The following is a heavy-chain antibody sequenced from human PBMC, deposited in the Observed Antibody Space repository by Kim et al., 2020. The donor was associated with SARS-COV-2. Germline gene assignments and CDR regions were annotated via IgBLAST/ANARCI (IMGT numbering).Heavy chain of an antibody. CDR2: TRSSGSSI. J-gene: IGHJ4*02. V-gene: IGHV3-48*03. CDR1: GFPFSSYE. Sequence: GGSLRLSCAASGFPFSSYEMNWVRQAPGKGLEWVSYTRSSGSSIYNADSVKGRFTISRDNAKNSLYLQMNSLRVEDTAVYYCARVSIAVDGTIDYWGQGTLVTVSS. CDR3: ARVSIAVDGTIDY. D-gene: IGHD6-19*01.